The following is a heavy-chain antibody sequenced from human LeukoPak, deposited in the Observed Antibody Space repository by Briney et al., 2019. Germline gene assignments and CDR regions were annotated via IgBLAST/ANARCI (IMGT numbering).Heavy chain of an antibody. CDR3: ARRPRFGSGRYLYYFDY. D-gene: IGHD3-10*01. Sequence: GESLKITCKGSGYSFTSYWIGWVRQMPGKGLEWMGIISPGDSDTRYSPSFQGQVTISADKSTSTAFLQWSSLRASDTAMYYCARRPRFGSGRYLYYFDYWGQGTLVTVSS. V-gene: IGHV5-51*01. J-gene: IGHJ4*02. CDR1: GYSFTSYW. CDR2: ISPGDSDT.